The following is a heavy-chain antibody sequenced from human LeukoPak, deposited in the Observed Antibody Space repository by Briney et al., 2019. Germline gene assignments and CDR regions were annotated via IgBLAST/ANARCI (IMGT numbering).Heavy chain of an antibody. D-gene: IGHD2-15*01. J-gene: IGHJ4*02. CDR2: VSGSGGST. Sequence: GGSLRLSCAASGFTFSSYAMSWVRQAPGKGLEWVSVVSGSGGSTYYADSVKARFTISRDNSKNTLYLQMNSLRAEDTAVYYCAKDRVAARAGYFDDWGQGTLVTVSS. CDR1: GFTFSSYA. V-gene: IGHV3-23*01. CDR3: AKDRVAARAGYFDD.